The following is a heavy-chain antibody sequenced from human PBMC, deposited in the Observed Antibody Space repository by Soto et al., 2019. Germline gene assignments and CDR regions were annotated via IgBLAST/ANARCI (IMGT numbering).Heavy chain of an antibody. D-gene: IGHD3-10*01. CDR2: IYWDDDK. CDR1: GFSLTTSGVG. V-gene: IGHV2-5*02. CDR3: AHRDGFGEFGS. J-gene: IGHJ5*01. Sequence: QITLKESGPTLVKPTQTLTLTCTFSGFSLTTSGVGVGWIRQPPGKALEWLALIYWDDDKRYSPSLKSSTTGTXXTSRNQVVLTMTTMDPVDTATYFCAHRDGFGEFGSWGQGTLVTVSS.